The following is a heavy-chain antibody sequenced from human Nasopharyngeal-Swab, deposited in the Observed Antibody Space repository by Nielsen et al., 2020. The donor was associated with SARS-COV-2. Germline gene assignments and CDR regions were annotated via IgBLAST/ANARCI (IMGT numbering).Heavy chain of an antibody. J-gene: IGHJ4*02. CDR1: GFGFSRYT. CDR3: ARDTPAMFAY. Sequence: GESLKISCAASGFGFSRYTINWVRQAPGKGLEWVSAISSTGDYIYYAASVKGRFTISRDNAKNSVYLQMNSLRVDDTAVYYCARDTPAMFAYWGQGTLVTVSS. V-gene: IGHV3-21*01. CDR2: ISSTGDYI.